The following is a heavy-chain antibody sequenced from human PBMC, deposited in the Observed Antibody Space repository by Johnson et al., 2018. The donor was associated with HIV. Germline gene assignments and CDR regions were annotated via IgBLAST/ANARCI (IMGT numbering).Heavy chain of an antibody. V-gene: IGHV3-9*01. CDR1: GFTFDDYA. CDR2: ISWNGGTI. Sequence: VQLVESGGGLIQPGTSLRLSCAASGFTFDDYAMHWVRQIPGKGLEWISGISWNGGTIGYADSVKGRFTISRDNAKNSLYLQMNSLRAEDTAVYYCARDRGAARDAFDIWGQGTMVTVSS. D-gene: IGHD6-6*01. CDR3: ARDRGAARDAFDI. J-gene: IGHJ3*02.